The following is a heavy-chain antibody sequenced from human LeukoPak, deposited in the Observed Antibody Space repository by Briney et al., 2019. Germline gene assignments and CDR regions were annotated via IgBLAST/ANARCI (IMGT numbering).Heavy chain of an antibody. J-gene: IGHJ4*02. D-gene: IGHD4-23*01. Sequence: HPGGSLRLSCSASGFTFSSYAMHWVRQAPGKGLECVSALTGDGGRTYYADSVKGRFTISRDNSKNTLYLQMSSLRVEDTAVYYCVKDPFYGVNPLYYFDYWGQGTLVAVSS. CDR2: LTGDGGRT. V-gene: IGHV3-64D*06. CDR1: GFTFSSYA. CDR3: VKDPFYGVNPLYYFDY.